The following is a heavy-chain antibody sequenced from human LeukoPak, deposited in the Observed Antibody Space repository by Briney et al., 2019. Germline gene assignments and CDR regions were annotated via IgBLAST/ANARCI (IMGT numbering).Heavy chain of an antibody. D-gene: IGHD3-10*01. CDR2: FYYSGYT. J-gene: IGHJ4*02. V-gene: IGHV4-31*03. CDR3: SGSHISATYYADF. Sequence: SQTLSLTCTVSRGSISSAGYYWNWIRQHPEKGLEWIGYFYYSGYTSYNPSLRSRVTISADTSGNQFSLRLSSVTAADTAVYYCSGSHISATYYADFWGRGTLVTVSS. CDR1: RGSISSAGYY.